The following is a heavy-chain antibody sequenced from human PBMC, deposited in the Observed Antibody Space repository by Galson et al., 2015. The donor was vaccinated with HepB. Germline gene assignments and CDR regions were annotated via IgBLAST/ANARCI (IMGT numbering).Heavy chain of an antibody. D-gene: IGHD6-19*01. J-gene: IGHJ4*02. V-gene: IGHV3-23*01. CDR1: GFTFSSYA. Sequence: SLRLSCAASGFTFSSYAMNWVRQAPGKGLEWVSTISGSGGYTYYADSVEGRLTISRDNSKNTLYLQMNSLRAEDTAVYYCAKVPGPCSGWRGEYWGQGTLATVSS. CDR2: ISGSGGYT. CDR3: AKVPGPCSGWRGEY.